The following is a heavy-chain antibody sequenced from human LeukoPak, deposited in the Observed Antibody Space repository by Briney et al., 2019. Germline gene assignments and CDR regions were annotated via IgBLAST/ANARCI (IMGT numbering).Heavy chain of an antibody. V-gene: IGHV1-3*01. Sequence: GASVKVSCKASGYTFTSYAMHWVRQAPGQRLEWMGWINAGNGNTNYAQKLQGRVTMTTDTSTSTAYMELRSLRSDDTAVYYCARDNARGPALYGGNSGSAFDIWGQGTMVTVSS. CDR1: GYTFTSYA. J-gene: IGHJ3*02. D-gene: IGHD4-23*01. CDR3: ARDNARGPALYGGNSGSAFDI. CDR2: INAGNGNT.